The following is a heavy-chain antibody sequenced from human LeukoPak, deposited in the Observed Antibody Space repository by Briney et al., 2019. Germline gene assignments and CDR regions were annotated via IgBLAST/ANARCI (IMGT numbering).Heavy chain of an antibody. CDR3: AKDVVGEFDY. D-gene: IGHD1-26*01. Sequence: GGSLRLSCAASGFTFSSYAMSWVRQAPGKGLEWVSAISGSGGSTYYADSVKGRFTISRDNPKNTLYLQMSSLRAEDTAVYYCAKDVVGEFDYWGQGTLVTVSS. CDR1: GFTFSSYA. CDR2: ISGSGGST. V-gene: IGHV3-23*01. J-gene: IGHJ4*02.